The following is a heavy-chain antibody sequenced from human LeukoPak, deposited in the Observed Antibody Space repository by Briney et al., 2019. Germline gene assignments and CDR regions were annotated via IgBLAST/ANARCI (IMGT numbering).Heavy chain of an antibody. CDR2: IYYSGST. CDR3: ARIILPDPVVDY. Sequence: SETLSLTCTVSGGSISSSSYYWGWIRQPPGKGLEWIGSIYYSGSTYYNPSLKSRVTISVDTSKNQFSLKLSSVTAADTAVYYCARIILPDPVVDYWGQGTLVTVSS. V-gene: IGHV4-39*01. D-gene: IGHD1-14*01. CDR1: GGSISSSSYY. J-gene: IGHJ4*02.